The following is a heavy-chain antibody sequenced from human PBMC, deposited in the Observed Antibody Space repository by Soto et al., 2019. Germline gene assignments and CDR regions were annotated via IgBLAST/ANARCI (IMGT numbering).Heavy chain of an antibody. CDR2: IYSGGST. CDR3: ARDRVESGYPEYFQH. V-gene: IGHV3-53*01. J-gene: IGHJ1*01. D-gene: IGHD3-22*01. CDR1: GFTVSSNY. Sequence: VQLVESGGGLIQPGGSLRLSCAASGFTVSSNYMSWVRQAPGKGLEWVSVIYSGGSTYYADSVKGRVTISRDNSKNTLYLQMNSLRAEDTAVYNCARDRVESGYPEYFQHWGQGTLVTVSS.